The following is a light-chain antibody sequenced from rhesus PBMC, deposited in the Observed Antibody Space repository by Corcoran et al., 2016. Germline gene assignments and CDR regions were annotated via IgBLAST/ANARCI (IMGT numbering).Light chain of an antibody. CDR2: GAS. CDR3: QETSNLWT. J-gene: IGKJ1*01. Sequence: EIVMTQSPATLSLSPGETATISCRTSQSVSSKLAWYKQKPGQAPRLLIYGASSRATGIPDRFSGSGSGTDFTLTISSLEPEDFAVYYCQETSNLWTFGQGTKVEIK. V-gene: IGKV3-31*02. CDR1: QSVSSK.